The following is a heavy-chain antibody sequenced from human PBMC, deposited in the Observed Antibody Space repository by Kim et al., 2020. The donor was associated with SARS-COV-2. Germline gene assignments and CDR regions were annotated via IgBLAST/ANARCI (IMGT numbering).Heavy chain of an antibody. V-gene: IGHV4-4*02. Sequence: SETLSLTCTLSGASITATNWWTWVRQSPRKGLEWIGEIYHSGSANYNPSLESRVTISIDISKSQFSLRLTSVTAADTAIYYCARFRMARGVSPMVTRRRGMDVWGQGTTVTVSS. CDR1: GASITATNW. CDR3: ARFRMARGVSPMVTRRRGMDV. D-gene: IGHD3-10*01. CDR2: IYHSGSA. J-gene: IGHJ6*02.